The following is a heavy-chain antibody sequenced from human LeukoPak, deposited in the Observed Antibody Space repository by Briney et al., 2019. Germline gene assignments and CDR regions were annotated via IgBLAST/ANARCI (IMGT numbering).Heavy chain of an antibody. D-gene: IGHD3-3*01. V-gene: IGHV4-34*01. Sequence: PSETLSLTCAVYGGSFSGYYWSWFRHPPGKGLEWMGEINHSGSTNYNPSLKSRVTISVDTSKNQFSLKLSSVTAADTAVYYCAREGSGGTYYDFWSGSNDKGDPWGQGTLVTVSS. CDR3: AREGSGGTYYDFWSGSNDKGDP. J-gene: IGHJ5*02. CDR2: INHSGST. CDR1: GGSFSGYY.